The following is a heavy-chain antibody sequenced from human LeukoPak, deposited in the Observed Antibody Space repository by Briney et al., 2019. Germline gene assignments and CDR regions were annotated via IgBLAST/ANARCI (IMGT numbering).Heavy chain of an antibody. CDR1: GFTFDDYA. CDR3: AKDGGRGCSSTSCYTPNYYYYGMDV. D-gene: IGHD2-2*02. CDR2: ISWNSGSI. J-gene: IGHJ6*02. V-gene: IGHV3-9*01. Sequence: GGSLRLSCAASGFTFDDYAMHWVRQAPGKGLEWVSGISWNSGSIGYADSVKGRFTISRDNAKNSLYLQMNSLRAEDTALYYCAKDGGRGCSSTSCYTPNYYYYGMDVWGQGTTVTVSS.